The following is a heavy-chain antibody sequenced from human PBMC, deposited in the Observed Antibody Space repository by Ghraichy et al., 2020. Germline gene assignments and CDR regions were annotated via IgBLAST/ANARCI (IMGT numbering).Heavy chain of an antibody. J-gene: IGHJ4*02. Sequence: GGSLRLSCAASGFTFSSYSMNWVRQAPGKGLEWVSSISSSSSYIYYADSVKGRFTISRDNAKNSLYLQMNSLRAEDTAVYYCACGGVVTVLFDFWGQGTLVTVSS. CDR2: ISSSSSYI. CDR1: GFTFSSYS. D-gene: IGHD3-3*01. V-gene: IGHV3-21*01. CDR3: ACGGVVTVLFDF.